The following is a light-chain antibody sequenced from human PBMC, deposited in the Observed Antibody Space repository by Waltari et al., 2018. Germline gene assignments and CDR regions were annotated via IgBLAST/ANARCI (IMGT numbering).Light chain of an antibody. V-gene: IGKV1-5*03. J-gene: IGKJ4*01. CDR2: KVS. Sequence: DVHLTQSPSTLAASVGDSVPNTCRASRSVDRFLAWYQQLPGEAPSILIYKVSFLQSGVPSRISGGGSETHCTLTIDGLQPDEFATYYCQQYNSVPLTVGGGTRVEI. CDR1: RSVDRF. CDR3: QQYNSVPLT.